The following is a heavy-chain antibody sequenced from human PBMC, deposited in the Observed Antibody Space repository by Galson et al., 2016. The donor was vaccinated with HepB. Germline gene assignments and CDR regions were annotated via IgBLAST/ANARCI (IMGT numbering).Heavy chain of an antibody. CDR1: GFNFNNYT. D-gene: IGHD6-13*01. CDR2: ISSGSSII. Sequence: SLRLSCAASGFNFNNYTINWVRQAPGKGLEWISYISSGSSIIYYADSVRGRFTISRDSAKSSVYLQMNSLRDEDTAVYYCARNPDSSTWYMSWYFDLWGRGTLVTVSS. J-gene: IGHJ2*01. CDR3: ARNPDSSTWYMSWYFDL. V-gene: IGHV3-48*02.